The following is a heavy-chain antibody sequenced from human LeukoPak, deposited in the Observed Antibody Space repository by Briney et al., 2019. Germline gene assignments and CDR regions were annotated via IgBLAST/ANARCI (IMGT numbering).Heavy chain of an antibody. CDR1: GFTFSDYY. CDR2: ISSSGSTI. V-gene: IGHV3-11*01. CDR3: ARDLYYDSSGYYFHLGRF. J-gene: IGHJ4*02. D-gene: IGHD3-22*01. Sequence: SGGSLRLSCAASGFTFSDYYMSWIRQAPGKGLEWVSYISSSGSTIYYADSVKGRFTISRDNAKNSLYLQMNSLRAEDTAVYYCARDLYYDSSGYYFHLGRFWGQGTLVTVSS.